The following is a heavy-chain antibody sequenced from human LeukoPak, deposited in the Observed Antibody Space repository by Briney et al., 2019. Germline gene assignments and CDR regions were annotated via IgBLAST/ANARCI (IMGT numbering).Heavy chain of an antibody. CDR2: VYYSGST. CDR3: ARHASSRSPLVY. D-gene: IGHD3-16*01. V-gene: IGHV4-39*01. CDR1: GGSISSSSYY. Sequence: PSETLSLTCSVSGGSISSSSYYWGWIRQPPGKGLEWIGTVYYSGSTYYNPSLKSRVTISVDLSKNQFSLKLSSVTAAETAVYYCARHASSRSPLVYWGQGILVTVSS. J-gene: IGHJ1*01.